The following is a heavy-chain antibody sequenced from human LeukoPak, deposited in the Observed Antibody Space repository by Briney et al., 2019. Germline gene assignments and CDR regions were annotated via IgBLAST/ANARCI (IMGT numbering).Heavy chain of an antibody. CDR2: ISAYNGNT. CDR3: ARGGVVGATAYYFQH. D-gene: IGHD1-26*01. Sequence: GASVKVSCKASGCTFTSYGISWVRQAPGQGLEWMGWISAYNGNTNYAQKLQGRVTMTTDTSTSTAYMELRSLRSDDTAVYYCARGGVVGATAYYFQHWGQGTLVTVSS. V-gene: IGHV1-18*01. CDR1: GCTFTSYG. J-gene: IGHJ1*01.